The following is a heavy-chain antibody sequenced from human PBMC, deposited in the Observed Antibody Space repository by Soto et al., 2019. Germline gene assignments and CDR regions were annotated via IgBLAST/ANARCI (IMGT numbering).Heavy chain of an antibody. CDR1: GGSISSGGYY. Sequence: SETLSLTCTVSGGSISSGGYYWSWIRQHPGKGLEWIGYIYYSGSTYYNPSLKSRVTISVDTSKNQFSLKLSSVTAADTAVYYCARGLDYPPLFDYWGQGTLVTVSS. D-gene: IGHD3-10*01. CDR3: ARGLDYPPLFDY. CDR2: IYYSGST. J-gene: IGHJ4*02. V-gene: IGHV4-31*03.